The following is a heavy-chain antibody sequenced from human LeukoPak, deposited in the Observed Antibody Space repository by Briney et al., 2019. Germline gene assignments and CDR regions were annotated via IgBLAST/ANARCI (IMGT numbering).Heavy chain of an antibody. CDR3: AKDYGYGGRRYYFDY. CDR2: ISGSGGST. Sequence: GGSLRLSCAASGFTFSSYAMSWVRQAPGKGLEWVSVISGSGGSTYYADSVKGRFTISRDNSKNTLYLQMNSLRAEDTALYYCAKDYGYGGRRYYFDYWGQGTLVTVSS. D-gene: IGHD4-23*01. V-gene: IGHV3-23*01. J-gene: IGHJ4*02. CDR1: GFTFSSYA.